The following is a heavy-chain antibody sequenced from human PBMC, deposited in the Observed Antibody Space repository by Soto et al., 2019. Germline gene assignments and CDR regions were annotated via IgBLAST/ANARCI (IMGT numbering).Heavy chain of an antibody. CDR3: ARAPTVTTQWFDP. J-gene: IGHJ5*02. Sequence: QVQLVQSGTEVKKPGSSVNVSCQASGGPFNHYTIHWVRQAPGQGLEWMGRIIPLLGMSNYAQRFQGRVTFNEDTSTSTVDMELRSLRSDDAVVYFCARAPTVTTQWFDPWGQGTLVTVSS. V-gene: IGHV1-69*02. D-gene: IGHD4-17*01. CDR1: GGPFNHYT. CDR2: IIPLLGMS.